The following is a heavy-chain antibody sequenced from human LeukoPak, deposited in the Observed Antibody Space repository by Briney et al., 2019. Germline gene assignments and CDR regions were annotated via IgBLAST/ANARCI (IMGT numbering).Heavy chain of an antibody. Sequence: GRSLRLSCAASGFIFSSYGMSWVRQAPGRGLEWVSAIGGRDGSTYYADSVKGRFTISRDNSKNTLYVQMNSLRAEDTAVYYCAKGHYYGSGSLDYWGQGTLVTVSS. CDR1: GFIFSSYG. J-gene: IGHJ4*02. V-gene: IGHV3-23*01. D-gene: IGHD3-10*01. CDR3: AKGHYYGSGSLDY. CDR2: IGGRDGST.